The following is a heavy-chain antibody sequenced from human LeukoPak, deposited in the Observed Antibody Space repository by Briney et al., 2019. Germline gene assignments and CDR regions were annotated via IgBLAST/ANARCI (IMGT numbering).Heavy chain of an antibody. V-gene: IGHV4-31*03. Sequence: PSETLSLTCTVSGGSISSGGSYWSWIRQHPGKGLEWLGYIYYSGSTYFNPSLKRRATISLDTSPNQFSLKLRSVTAADTAVYFCARAGGNTGYAFDYWGQGTLVTVSS. CDR2: IYYSGST. CDR3: ARAGGNTGYAFDY. D-gene: IGHD5-12*01. CDR1: GGSISSGGSY. J-gene: IGHJ4*02.